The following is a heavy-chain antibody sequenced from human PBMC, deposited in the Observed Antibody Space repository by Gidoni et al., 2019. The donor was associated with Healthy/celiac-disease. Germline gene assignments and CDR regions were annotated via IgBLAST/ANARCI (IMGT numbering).Heavy chain of an antibody. CDR2: INHSGST. CDR1: SVSFSGYS. J-gene: IGHJ6*02. Sequence: QVQLQQWCAGLLKPSETLSLTCAVYSVSFSGYSWSWIRQPPGKGLEWIGEINHSGSTNYNPSLNSRVTISVDTSKNQFSLKLSSVTAADTAVYYCAIRKVISSSQPYYYYYGMDVWGQGTTVTVSS. CDR3: AIRKVISSSQPYYYYYGMDV. V-gene: IGHV4-34*01. D-gene: IGHD6-6*01.